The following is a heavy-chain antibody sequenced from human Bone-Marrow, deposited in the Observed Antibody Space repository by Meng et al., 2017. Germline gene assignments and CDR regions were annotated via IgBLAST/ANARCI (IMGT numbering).Heavy chain of an antibody. Sequence: GGSLRLSCEASGFSFSSYHMNWVRQAPGKGLAWVSSITSSSNSINNADSVKGRFTVSRDNAKNSLYLQMNSLRAEDTAVYYCARSFYDSFAYYNAWGQGTLVTVSS. D-gene: IGHD3-22*01. CDR3: ARSFYDSFAYYNA. CDR1: GFSFSSYH. CDR2: ITSSSNSI. V-gene: IGHV3-21*01. J-gene: IGHJ5*02.